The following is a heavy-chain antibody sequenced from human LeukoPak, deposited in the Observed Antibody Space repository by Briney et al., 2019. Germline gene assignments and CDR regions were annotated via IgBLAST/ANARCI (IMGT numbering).Heavy chain of an antibody. J-gene: IGHJ4*02. Sequence: ASVKVSCKASGYTFTGYYMHWVRQAPGQGLEWMGWINPNSGGTNYAQKFQGRVTMTRDTSISTAYMELSRLRSDDTAVYYCARDREIVATIGYFDYWGQGTLVTVSS. CDR1: GYTFTGYY. CDR2: INPNSGGT. CDR3: ARDREIVATIGYFDY. V-gene: IGHV1-2*02. D-gene: IGHD5-12*01.